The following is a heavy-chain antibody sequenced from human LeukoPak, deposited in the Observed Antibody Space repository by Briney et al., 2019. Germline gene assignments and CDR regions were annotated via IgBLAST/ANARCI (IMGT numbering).Heavy chain of an antibody. D-gene: IGHD3-9*01. CDR3: AREYYDILTGYYAESRNWFDP. J-gene: IGHJ5*02. V-gene: IGHV1-69*06. Sequence: SVKVSCKASSYSFTSYGFSWVRQAPGQGLEWMGGIIPIFGTANYAQKFQGRVTITADKSTSTAYMELSSLRSEDTAVYYCAREYYDILTGYYAESRNWFDPWGQGTLVTVSS. CDR1: SYSFTSYG. CDR2: IIPIFGTA.